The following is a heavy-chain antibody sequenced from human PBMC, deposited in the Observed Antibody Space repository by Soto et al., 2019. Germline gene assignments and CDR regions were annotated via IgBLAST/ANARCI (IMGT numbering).Heavy chain of an antibody. CDR3: AKSSYTAYPLKNSFDP. V-gene: IGHV4-34*01. CDR1: GGSFSGYY. D-gene: IGHD2-2*02. Sequence: SETLSLTCAVYGGSFSGYYWSWIRQPPGKGLEWIGEINHSGSTNYNPSLKSRVTISVDTSKNQFSLKLSSVTAEDTAIYYCAKSSYTAYPLKNSFDPWGQGTQVTVSS. CDR2: INHSGST. J-gene: IGHJ5*02.